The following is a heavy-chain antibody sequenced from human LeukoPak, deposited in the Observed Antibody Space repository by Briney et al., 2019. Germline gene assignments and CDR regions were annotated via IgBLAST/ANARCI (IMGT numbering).Heavy chain of an antibody. CDR3: ARGEVGATLDY. V-gene: IGHV4-39*07. J-gene: IGHJ4*02. CDR2: INHSGST. CDR1: GGSISSSSYY. D-gene: IGHD1-26*01. Sequence: SETLSLTCTVSGGSISSSSYYWSWIRQPPGKGLEWIGEINHSGSTYYNPSLKSRVTISVDTSKNQFSLKLSSVTAADTAVYYCARGEVGATLDYWGQGTLVTVSS.